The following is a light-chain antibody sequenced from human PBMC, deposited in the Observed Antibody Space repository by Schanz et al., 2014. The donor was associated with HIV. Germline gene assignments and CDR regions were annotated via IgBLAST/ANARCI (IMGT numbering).Light chain of an antibody. J-gene: IGKJ1*01. Sequence: EIVMTQSPATLSASPGERATLSCRASQSVSSNLAWYQQKPGQAPRLLIYDASNRATGIPARFSGSGSGTDFTLTISGLEPEDFAVYYCQQFGISPPWTFGQGTKVEI. V-gene: IGKV3D-15*02. CDR3: QQFGISPPWT. CDR1: QSVSSN. CDR2: DAS.